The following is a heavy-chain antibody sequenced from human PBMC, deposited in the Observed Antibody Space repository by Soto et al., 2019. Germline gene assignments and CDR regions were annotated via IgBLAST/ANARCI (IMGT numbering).Heavy chain of an antibody. Sequence: VASVKVSCKASGGTFSSYAISWVRQAPGQGLEWMGGIIPIFGTANYAQKFQGRVTITADESTSTAYMGLSSLRSEDTAVYYCAKYYYDSSGYYSDYYYGMDVWGQGTTVTVSS. CDR3: AKYYYDSSGYYSDYYYGMDV. CDR1: GGTFSSYA. D-gene: IGHD3-22*01. J-gene: IGHJ6*02. CDR2: IIPIFGTA. V-gene: IGHV1-69*13.